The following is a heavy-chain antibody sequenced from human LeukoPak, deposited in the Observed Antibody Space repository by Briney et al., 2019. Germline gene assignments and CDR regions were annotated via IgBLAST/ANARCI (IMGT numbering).Heavy chain of an antibody. Sequence: GGSLRLSCAASGFTFSSSAMSWVRQAPGGGLEWVSVISGSGGSTYYADFVRGQFTISRDNSKNTLYLQMNSLRAEDSAVYYCAKVPYDSSNYYHDFWGQGTLVTVSS. CDR3: AKVPYDSSNYYHDF. CDR2: ISGSGGST. D-gene: IGHD3-22*01. V-gene: IGHV3-23*01. CDR1: GFTFSSSA. J-gene: IGHJ4*02.